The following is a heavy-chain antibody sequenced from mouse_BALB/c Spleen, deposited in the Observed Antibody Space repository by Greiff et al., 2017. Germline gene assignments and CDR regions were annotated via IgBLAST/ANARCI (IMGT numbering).Heavy chain of an antibody. Sequence: DVHLVESGGDLVKPGGSLKLSCAASGFTFSSYGMSWVRQTPDKRLEWVATISSGGSYTYYPDSVKGRFTISRDNAKNTLYLQMSSLKSEDTAMYYCARHMITTGWFAYWGQGTLVTVSA. V-gene: IGHV5-6*01. J-gene: IGHJ3*01. CDR3: ARHMITTGWFAY. D-gene: IGHD2-4*01. CDR1: GFTFSSYG. CDR2: ISSGGSYT.